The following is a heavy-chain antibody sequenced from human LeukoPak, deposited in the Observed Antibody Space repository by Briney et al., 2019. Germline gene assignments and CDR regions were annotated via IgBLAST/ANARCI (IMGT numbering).Heavy chain of an antibody. CDR2: INHSGST. Sequence: PSETLSLTCAVYGGSFSGYYWSWIRQPPGKGLEWIGEINHSGSTNYNPSLMSRVTMSVDTSKNQISLKLSSVTAADTAVYYCARMDCSSIGCYFEYWGPGNLVTVSA. J-gene: IGHJ4*02. CDR1: GGSFSGYY. V-gene: IGHV4-34*01. D-gene: IGHD2-2*01. CDR3: ARMDCSSIGCYFEY.